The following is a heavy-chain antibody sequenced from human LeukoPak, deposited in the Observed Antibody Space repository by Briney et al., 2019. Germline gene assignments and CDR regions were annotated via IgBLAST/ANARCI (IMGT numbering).Heavy chain of an antibody. CDR1: GYSFKDYG. CDR3: AKHLTATNTYIFFGLDV. V-gene: IGHV3-9*01. Sequence: GGSLRLSCAATGYSFKDYGMHRVRQPPGKGLEWGSARNGGGTDYADSVKGRFTIFRDNAKNSLYLQLSSLRPEDTALYYCAKHLTATNTYIFFGLDVWGQGTSVTVSS. CDR2: RNGGGT. J-gene: IGHJ6*02. D-gene: IGHD1-26*01.